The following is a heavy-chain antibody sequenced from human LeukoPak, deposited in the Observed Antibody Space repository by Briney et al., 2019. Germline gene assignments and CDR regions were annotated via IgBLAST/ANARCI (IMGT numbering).Heavy chain of an antibody. V-gene: IGHV4-39*01. CDR3: ARPPGGIAVAGLYFQH. CDR1: GGSISSSSYY. D-gene: IGHD6-19*01. CDR2: IYYSGST. Sequence: PSETLSLTCTVSGGSISSSSYYWGWIRQPPGKGLEWIGSIYYSGSTYYNPSLKSRVTISVDTSKNQFSLKLSSVTAADTAVYYCARPPGGIAVAGLYFQHWGQGTLVTVSS. J-gene: IGHJ1*01.